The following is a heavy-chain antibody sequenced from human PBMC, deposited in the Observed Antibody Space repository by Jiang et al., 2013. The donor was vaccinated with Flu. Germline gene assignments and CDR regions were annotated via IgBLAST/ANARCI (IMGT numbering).Heavy chain of an antibody. CDR2: ISYSGST. Sequence: GLVKPSETLSLTCTVSVAPSTTLITTGTGSASPRKGLEWIGSISYSGSTYYNPSLKSRVTISVDTSKNQFSLKLSSVTAADTAVYYCASGVGRPWIYYYYGMDVWGQGTTVTVSS. J-gene: IGHJ6*02. V-gene: IGHV4-39*07. CDR1: VAPSTTLITT. CDR3: ASGVGRPWIYYYYGMDV. D-gene: IGHD3-10*01.